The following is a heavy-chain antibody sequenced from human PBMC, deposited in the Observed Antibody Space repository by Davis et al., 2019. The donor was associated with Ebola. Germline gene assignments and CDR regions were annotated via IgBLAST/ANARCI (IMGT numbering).Heavy chain of an antibody. J-gene: IGHJ6*02. CDR1: GYNFAKDW. D-gene: IGHD3-3*02. V-gene: IGHV5-10-1*01. CDR3: ARHFVGKLFGMDV. CDR2: IDPSDSFT. Sequence: GESLKISCEGSGYNFAKDWISWVRQMPGKGLEWMGRIDPSDSFTTYKPSLQGHVSISTDKSINTAYLQWNSLKASDTAMYFCARHFVGKLFGMDVWGQGTTVTVSS.